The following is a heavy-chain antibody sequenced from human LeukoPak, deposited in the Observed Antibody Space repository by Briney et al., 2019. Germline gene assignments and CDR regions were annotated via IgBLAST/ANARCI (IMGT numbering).Heavy chain of an antibody. J-gene: IGHJ5*02. V-gene: IGHV2-5*02. CDR2: IYWDDDK. CDR1: GFSLSTSGVG. D-gene: IGHD4-17*01. CDR3: AHRQARARHDYVSGWS. Sequence: ESGPTLVNPTQTLTLTCTFSGFSLSTSGVGVGWIRQPPGKALEWLALIYWDDDKRYSPSLKSRLTITKDTSKNQVVLTMTNMDPVDTATYYCAHRQARARHDYVSGWSWGQGTLVTVSS.